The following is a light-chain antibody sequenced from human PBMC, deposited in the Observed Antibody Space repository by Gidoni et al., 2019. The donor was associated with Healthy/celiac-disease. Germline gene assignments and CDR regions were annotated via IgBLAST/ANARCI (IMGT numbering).Light chain of an antibody. J-gene: IGKJ1*01. CDR1: HSVSSSY. Sequence: DIVLTQSPGTLSLSPGERATLSCRASHSVSSSYLAWYQQKPGQAPRLLIYGASSRATGIPDRFSGSGSETDFTLTISRLEPEDFAVYYCQQYGSSPQTFGQGTKVEIK. CDR2: GAS. V-gene: IGKV3-20*01. CDR3: QQYGSSPQT.